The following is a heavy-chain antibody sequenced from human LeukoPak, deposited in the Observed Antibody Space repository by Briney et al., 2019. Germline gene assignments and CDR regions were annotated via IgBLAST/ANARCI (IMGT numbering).Heavy chain of an antibody. CDR1: GFTFSSYS. V-gene: IGHV3-21*01. Sequence: PGGSLRLSCAASGFTFSSYSMNWVRQAPGKGLEWVSSISSRSSYIDYADSLKGRFTISRDNAKNSLYLQMNSLRAEDTAVYYCARVQEGYDYVWGSYRLRPNYYYYYMDVWGKGTTVTISS. CDR2: ISSRSSYI. CDR3: ARVQEGYDYVWGSYRLRPNYYYYYMDV. J-gene: IGHJ6*03. D-gene: IGHD3-16*02.